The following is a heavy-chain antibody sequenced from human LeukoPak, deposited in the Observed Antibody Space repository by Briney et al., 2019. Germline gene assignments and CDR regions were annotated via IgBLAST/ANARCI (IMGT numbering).Heavy chain of an antibody. CDR2: ISESGSAI. V-gene: IGHV3-48*03. J-gene: IGHJ4*02. CDR1: GFTFSSYE. Sequence: GGSLRLSCAASGFTFSSYEMNWVRLAPGKGLEWVSYISESGSAIYYADSVKGRFTISRDNAKNSLYLQMNSLRAEDTAVYYCARGSPFDYWGQGTLVTVSS. CDR3: ARGSPFDY.